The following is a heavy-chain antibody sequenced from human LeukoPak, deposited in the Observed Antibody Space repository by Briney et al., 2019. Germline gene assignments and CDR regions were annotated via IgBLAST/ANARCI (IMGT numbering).Heavy chain of an antibody. CDR1: GFIFSSYG. CDR3: AKSRHMVRGVTPFDY. J-gene: IGHJ4*02. CDR2: IRYDGSNK. D-gene: IGHD3-10*01. Sequence: PGGSLRLSCAASGFIFSSYGMHWVRQAPGKGLEWVAFIRYDGSNKYYADPVKGRFTISRDNSKNTLYLQMNSLRAEDTAVYYCAKSRHMVRGVTPFDYWGQGTLVTVSS. V-gene: IGHV3-30*02.